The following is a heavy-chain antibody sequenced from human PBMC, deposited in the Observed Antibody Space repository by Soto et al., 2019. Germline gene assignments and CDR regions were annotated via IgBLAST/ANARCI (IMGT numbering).Heavy chain of an antibody. CDR2: IIPIFGTP. Sequence: QVQLVQSGAEVKKPGSSVKVSCKASAGSFSSYAFNWVRQAPGQGLEWMAGIIPIFGTPNYAQKFQDRVTITADTSTSTAYMELSSLRSEDTAVYYCARDLGGHKQQQISHYYGMDVWGQGTTVTVSS. V-gene: IGHV1-69*06. CDR3: ARDLGGHKQQQISHYYGMDV. J-gene: IGHJ6*02. CDR1: AGSFSSYA. D-gene: IGHD6-13*01.